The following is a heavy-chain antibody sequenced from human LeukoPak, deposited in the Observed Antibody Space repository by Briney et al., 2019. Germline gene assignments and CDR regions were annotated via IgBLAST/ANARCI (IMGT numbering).Heavy chain of an antibody. D-gene: IGHD3-22*01. V-gene: IGHV4-39*07. Sequence: PSETLSLTCSVSGGSITTSSYYWAWIRQPPGKGLEWIGTIAHPGATYYTPSLKSRVTISVDTSKNHFSLSLSSLTAADTAIYYCARDLSDSNDWLTFDSWGQGILVTVSS. CDR2: IAHPGAT. CDR3: ARDLSDSNDWLTFDS. J-gene: IGHJ4*02. CDR1: GGSITTSSYY.